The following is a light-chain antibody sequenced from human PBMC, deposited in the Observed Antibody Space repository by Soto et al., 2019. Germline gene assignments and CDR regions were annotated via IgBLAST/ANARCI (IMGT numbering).Light chain of an antibody. V-gene: IGKV3-20*01. CDR1: QSVSSNY. Sequence: EIVLTQSPGTLSLSPGKRATLSCRASQSVSSNYLAWYQQKPGQAPRPLIYGASSRATGIPDRFSGSGAGTDFTLTISRLEPEDFAVYYCQQYGSSPWTFGQGTKVEIK. CDR3: QQYGSSPWT. CDR2: GAS. J-gene: IGKJ1*01.